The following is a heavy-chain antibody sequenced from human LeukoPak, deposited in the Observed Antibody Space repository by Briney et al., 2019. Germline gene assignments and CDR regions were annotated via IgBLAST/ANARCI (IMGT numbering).Heavy chain of an antibody. CDR3: ARERYYYDSSGYYYFDY. V-gene: IGHV3-48*01. CDR1: GFTFSSYS. J-gene: IGHJ4*02. CDR2: ISSSSSTI. D-gene: IGHD3-22*01. Sequence: GGSLRLSCAASGFTFSSYSMNWVRQAPGKGLEWVSYISSSSSTIYYADSVKGRFTISRDNAKNSLYLQMNSLRAEDTAVYYCARERYYYDSSGYYYFDYWGQGTLVTVSS.